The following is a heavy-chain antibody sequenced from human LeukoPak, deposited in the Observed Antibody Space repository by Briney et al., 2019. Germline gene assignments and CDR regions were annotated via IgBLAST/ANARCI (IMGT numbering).Heavy chain of an antibody. CDR2: IYYSGSTNT. CDR1: GGSISYNY. J-gene: IGHJ6*03. V-gene: IGHV4-59*01. CDR3: ARGRDYDSTTYWGDYYMDV. Sequence: SEPLSLTCTVSGGSISYNYWSWIRQPPGKGLEWIGYIYYSGSTNTNYNPSLKSRATISVDTSKNQFSLKVSSVTAADTAVYYCARGRDYDSTTYWGDYYMDVWGKGTTVTVSS. D-gene: IGHD2/OR15-2a*01.